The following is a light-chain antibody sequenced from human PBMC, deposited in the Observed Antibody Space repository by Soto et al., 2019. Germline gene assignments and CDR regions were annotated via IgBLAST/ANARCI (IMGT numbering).Light chain of an antibody. CDR2: DDS. V-gene: IGLV3-21*02. CDR3: QVWDGRSDPPVV. CDR1: NIGRKS. J-gene: IGLJ2*01. Sequence: SYELTQPPSVSVAPGQTARLTCEGNNIGRKSVHWYQQMPGQAPVLVVHDDSDRPSGIPGRFSGSNSGNTATLTISRVEDGDEAEYYCQVWDGRSDPPVVFGGGTKLTVL.